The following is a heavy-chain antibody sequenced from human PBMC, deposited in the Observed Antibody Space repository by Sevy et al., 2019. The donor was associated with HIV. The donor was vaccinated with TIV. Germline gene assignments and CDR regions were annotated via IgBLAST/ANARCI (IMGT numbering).Heavy chain of an antibody. J-gene: IGHJ4*02. CDR2: ISYDGSNK. Sequence: GGSLRLSCAASGFTFSSYGIHWVRQAPGKGLKWVAVISYDGSNKYYADSVKGRFTISRDNSNNTLFLQINSLRAEDTAVYYCAKDLRPYRVWGSYNYWGQGTLVTVSS. D-gene: IGHD3-16*01. CDR3: AKDLRPYRVWGSYNY. V-gene: IGHV3-30*18. CDR1: GFTFSSYG.